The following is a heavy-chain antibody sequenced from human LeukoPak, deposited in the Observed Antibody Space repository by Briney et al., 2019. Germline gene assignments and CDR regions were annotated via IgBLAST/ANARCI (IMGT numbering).Heavy chain of an antibody. J-gene: IGHJ4*02. CDR1: GLPFSTYD. D-gene: IGHD3-10*01. V-gene: IGHV3-30*18. CDR2: ISSDGYRT. Sequence: PGRSLRLSCAASGLPFSTYDMHWVRQAPDKGLQWVAVISSDGYRTDYPDSVRGRFTISRDNFKNTVDLQMISVTAEDTAMYFCAKGLGTGSVLARPLHYWGQGTLVTVSS. CDR3: AKGLGTGSVLARPLHY.